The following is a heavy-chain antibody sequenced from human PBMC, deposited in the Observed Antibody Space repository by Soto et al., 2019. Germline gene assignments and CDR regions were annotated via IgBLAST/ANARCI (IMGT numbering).Heavy chain of an antibody. CDR1: GITFEDYA. CDR3: ATGRGNWGRFDY. D-gene: IGHD7-27*01. V-gene: IGHV3-9*01. Sequence: EVQLVESGGGLVQPGSSLRLSCAVSGITFEDYAMHWVRQGPGKGLEWVSGVSWNGDIIGYADSVRGRFTISRDNAKRTLYLEMNSLRAEDTAVYYCATGRGNWGRFDYWGQGTLVTVSS. CDR2: VSWNGDII. J-gene: IGHJ4*02.